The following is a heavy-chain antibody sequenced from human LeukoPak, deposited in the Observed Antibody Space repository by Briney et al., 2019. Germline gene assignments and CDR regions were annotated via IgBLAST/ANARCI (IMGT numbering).Heavy chain of an antibody. V-gene: IGHV3-73*01. J-gene: IGHJ4*02. CDR2: IRSKGNSYAT. CDR3: TRHGFSGEDDY. Sequence: PGGSLRLSCAASGFTFSGSAMHWVRQASGKGLEWVGRIRSKGNSYATAYAASVKGRFTISRDDSKNTAYLQMNSLKTEDTAVYYCTRHGFSGEDDYWGQGTLVTVSS. D-gene: IGHD3-10*01. CDR1: GFTFSGSA.